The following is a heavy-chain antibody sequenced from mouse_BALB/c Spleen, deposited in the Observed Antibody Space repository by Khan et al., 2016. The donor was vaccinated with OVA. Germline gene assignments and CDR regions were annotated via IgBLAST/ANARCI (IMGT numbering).Heavy chain of an antibody. CDR2: INTETGEP. J-gene: IGHJ1*01. V-gene: IGHV9-2-1*01. CDR3: AGRKHWYFDV. CDR1: GYTFTDYS. Sequence: QIQLVQSGPELKKPGETVKISCKASGYTFTDYSMHWVKQAPGKGLKWMGWINTETGEPTYADDFKGRFAFSLETSASTAYLQINNLKNEDTATXFCAGRKHWYFDVWGAGTTVTVSS.